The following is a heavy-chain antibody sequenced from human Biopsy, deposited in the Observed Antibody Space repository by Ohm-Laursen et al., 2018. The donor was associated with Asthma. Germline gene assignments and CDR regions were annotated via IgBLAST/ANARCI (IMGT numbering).Heavy chain of an antibody. CDR3: VRDGTDDAFDI. D-gene: IGHD1-1*01. V-gene: IGHV3-30*01. CDR2: ISKDASTQ. J-gene: IGHJ3*02. CDR1: GFSFSNFA. Sequence: SLRLSCTAPGFSFSNFAIHWVRQAPGKGLEWVGVISKDASTQDYADSVKGRFTMARDNSKNTLDLQMNSLRKEDTAVYYCVRDGTDDAFDIWGQGTVVSVSS.